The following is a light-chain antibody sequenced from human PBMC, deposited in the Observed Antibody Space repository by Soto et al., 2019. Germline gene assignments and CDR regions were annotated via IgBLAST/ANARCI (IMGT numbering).Light chain of an antibody. CDR2: EVS. Sequence: QSVLTQPASVSGSPGQSITISCTGTSSDVGGYNYVSWYQRHPGKAPKLMIYEVSNRPSGVSNRFSGSKSGNTASLTISGLQAEDESDYYCSSYTSISTYVFGTGTKVTVL. CDR1: SSDVGGYNY. J-gene: IGLJ1*01. CDR3: SSYTSISTYV. V-gene: IGLV2-14*01.